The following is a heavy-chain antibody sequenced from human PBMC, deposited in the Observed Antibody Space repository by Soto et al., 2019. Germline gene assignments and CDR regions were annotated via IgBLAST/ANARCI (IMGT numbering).Heavy chain of an antibody. J-gene: IGHJ3*02. V-gene: IGHV1-2*02. Sequence: QLHLVQSGAVVKKPGASVTVSCSASGYPVTAYYMHWVRQAPGRGLEWMGGINPATGAAKYTQTFQGRFTMARDTSTSTVFVELRGMTSEDPAVFYCARGGGVGVAGSAAFDMWGQGTLVTVSS. D-gene: IGHD3-3*01. CDR2: INPATGAA. CDR1: GYPVTAYY. CDR3: ARGGGVGVAGSAAFDM.